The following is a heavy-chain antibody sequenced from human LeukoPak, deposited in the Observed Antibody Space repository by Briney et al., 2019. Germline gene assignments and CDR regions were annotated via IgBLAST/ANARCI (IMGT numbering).Heavy chain of an antibody. V-gene: IGHV3-74*01. CDR1: GFTFSSYA. CDR3: ARDLGQYYDTSDNWFDP. J-gene: IGHJ5*02. CDR2: INSDGINT. Sequence: GGSLRLSCAASGFTFSSYAMHWVRRAPGKGLVWVSRINSDGINTSYADSVKGRFTISRDNAKNTLNLQMNSLRAEDTAVYYCARDLGQYYDTSDNWFDPWGQGTLVTVSS. D-gene: IGHD3-22*01.